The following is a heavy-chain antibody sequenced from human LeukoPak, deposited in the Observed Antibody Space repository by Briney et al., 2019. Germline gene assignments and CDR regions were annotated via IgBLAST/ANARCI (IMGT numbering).Heavy chain of an antibody. Sequence: SETLSLTCTVSGGSISIGDYYWSWIRQPPGKGLEWIGYIYYSGSTYYNPSLKSRVTISVDTSKNQFSRKLSSVTAADTAVYYCARVRRYGIYFDYWGQGTLVTVSS. V-gene: IGHV4-30-4*08. CDR1: GGSISIGDYY. J-gene: IGHJ4*02. CDR3: ARVRRYGIYFDY. CDR2: IYYSGST. D-gene: IGHD4-23*01.